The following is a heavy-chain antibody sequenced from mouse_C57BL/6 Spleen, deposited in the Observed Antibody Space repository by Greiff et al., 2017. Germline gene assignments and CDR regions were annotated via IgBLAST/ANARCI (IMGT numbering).Heavy chain of an antibody. D-gene: IGHD2-2*01. J-gene: IGHJ1*03. CDR2: ISYDGSN. V-gene: IGHV3-6*01. CDR1: GYSITSGYY. Sequence: EVQRVESGPGLVKPSQSLSLTCSVTGYSITSGYYWNWIRQFPGNKLEWMGYISYDGSNNYNPSLKNRISITRDTSKNQFFLKLNSVTTEDTATYYCARGEGYDWYFDVWGTGTTVTVSS. CDR3: ARGEGYDWYFDV.